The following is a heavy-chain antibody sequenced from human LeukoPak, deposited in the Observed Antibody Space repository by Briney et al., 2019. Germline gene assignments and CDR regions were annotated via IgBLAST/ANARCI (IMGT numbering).Heavy chain of an antibody. J-gene: IGHJ6*02. CDR2: IYYSGST. V-gene: IGHV4-39*07. CDR3: ARVGDNLGGMDV. D-gene: IGHD1-1*01. Sequence: SETLSLTCTVSGGSISSSSYYWGWIRQPPGKGLEWIGSIYYSGSTYYNPSLKSRVTISVDTSKNQFSLKLSSVTAADTAVYYCARVGDNLGGMDVWGQGTTVTVSS. CDR1: GGSISSSSYY.